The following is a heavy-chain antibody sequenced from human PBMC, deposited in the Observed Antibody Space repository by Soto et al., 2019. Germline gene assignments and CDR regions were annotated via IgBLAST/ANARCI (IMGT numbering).Heavy chain of an antibody. Sequence: QVQLQESGPGLVKPSETLSLTCTVSDDSSSNYNWSWIRQPPGRRLEWIGYIDSNGGTSYNPSLQSRVTISIDTSTKQFFLKLSSVTAADTAVYYCVRQGFGRLHGLVDVWGQGTTVTVSS. D-gene: IGHD3-10*01. CDR3: VRQGFGRLHGLVDV. J-gene: IGHJ6*02. V-gene: IGHV4-59*08. CDR1: DDSSSNYN. CDR2: IDSNGGT.